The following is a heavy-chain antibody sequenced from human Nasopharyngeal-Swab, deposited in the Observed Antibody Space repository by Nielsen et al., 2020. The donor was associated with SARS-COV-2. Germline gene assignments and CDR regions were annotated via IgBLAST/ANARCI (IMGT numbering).Heavy chain of an antibody. CDR3: AREDWKGFWDGVVISDAFEI. Sequence: ASVKVSCKASGYTFTGYYMHWVRQAPGQGLEWMGWINPNSGGTNYAQKFQGRVTMTRDTSISTAYMELSRLRSDDTAVYYCAREDWKGFWDGVVISDAFEIWGKGTMVTVSS. D-gene: IGHD3-3*01. J-gene: IGHJ3*02. CDR1: GYTFTGYY. V-gene: IGHV1-2*02. CDR2: INPNSGGT.